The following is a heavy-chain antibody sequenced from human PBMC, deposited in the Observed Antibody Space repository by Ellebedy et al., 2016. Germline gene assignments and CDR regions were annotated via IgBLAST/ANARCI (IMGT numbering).Heavy chain of an antibody. V-gene: IGHV4-30-2*01. CDR1: GDSISGGGYA. CDR2: IYHSGRA. CDR3: ARVKVVRGVISFDY. J-gene: IGHJ4*02. D-gene: IGHD3-10*01. Sequence: LRLXXTVSGDSISGGGYALTWIRQPPGKGLEWIGYIYHSGRAYYNPSLKSRVTISVDGSNNQVSLNVTSVTAADTAVYYCARVKVVRGVISFDYWGQGSLVTVSS.